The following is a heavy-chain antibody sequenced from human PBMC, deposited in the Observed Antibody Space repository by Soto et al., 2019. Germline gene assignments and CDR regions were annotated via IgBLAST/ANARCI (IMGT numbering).Heavy chain of an antibody. V-gene: IGHV4-59*01. CDR2: IYYSGST. CDR1: GGSISSYY. CDR3: ARERQLVALDY. Sequence: SETLSLTCTVSGGSISSYYWSWIRQPPGKGLEWIGYIYYSGSTNYNPSLKSRVTISVDTSKNQFSLKLSSVTAADPAVYYCARERQLVALDYWGQGTLVTVSS. D-gene: IGHD6-13*01. J-gene: IGHJ4*02.